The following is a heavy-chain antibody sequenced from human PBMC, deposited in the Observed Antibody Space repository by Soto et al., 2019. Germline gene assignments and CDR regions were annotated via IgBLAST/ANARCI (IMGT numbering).Heavy chain of an antibody. CDR3: AKGVSQYTPLALFDY. CDR2: ISGSDGRT. J-gene: IGHJ4*02. Sequence: EVQLLESGGGLVRPGGSLRLSCAASGFTFSSYAMSWVRQAPGKGLEWVSTISGSDGRTYSTDSVKGRFTISRDNSRNTAYMQMNSLRVEDTAVYYCAKGVSQYTPLALFDYWGRGTLVNVSS. D-gene: IGHD5-18*01. CDR1: GFTFSSYA. V-gene: IGHV3-23*01.